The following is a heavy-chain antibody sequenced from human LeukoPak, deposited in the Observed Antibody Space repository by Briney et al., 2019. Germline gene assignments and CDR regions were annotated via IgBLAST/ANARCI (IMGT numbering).Heavy chain of an antibody. J-gene: IGHJ4*02. CDR3: ARGFSDSSGYYFDY. V-gene: IGHV1-18*01. CDR2: ISAYNGNT. Sequence: ASVKVSCKASGYTFTSYGISWVRQAPGQGLEWMGWISAYNGNTNYAQKLQGRVTMTRDTSTSTVYMELSSLRSEDTAVYYCARGFSDSSGYYFDYWGQGTLVTVSS. D-gene: IGHD3-22*01. CDR1: GYTFTSYG.